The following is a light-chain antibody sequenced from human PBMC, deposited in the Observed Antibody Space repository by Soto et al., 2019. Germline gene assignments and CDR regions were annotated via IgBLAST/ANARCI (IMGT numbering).Light chain of an antibody. Sequence: DIQMSQSPSILSAYVGDRVTITCRASQSISSWLAWYQQKPGKAPNLLIHKASHLESGVPSRFSGSGSGTDFTLTISSLQSEDFASYFCQHTFNSPPWTFGQGTKVDIK. V-gene: IGKV1-5*03. CDR1: QSISSW. CDR2: KAS. J-gene: IGKJ1*01. CDR3: QHTFNSPPWT.